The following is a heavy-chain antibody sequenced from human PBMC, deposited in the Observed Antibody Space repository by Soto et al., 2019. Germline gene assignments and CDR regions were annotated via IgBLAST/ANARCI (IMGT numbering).Heavy chain of an antibody. D-gene: IGHD6-19*01. V-gene: IGHV4-61*01. Sequence: SDALSLTCPSSVSAVSGGIDFYPLLRQPPGKGLEWLGYIYYSGGTNYNPSLKSRVTISLDKSKSQFSLRLISVTAADTAVYYCTREQSDDNYFDPWGQGTRVNVSA. J-gene: IGHJ5*02. CDR3: TREQSDDNYFDP. CDR2: IYYSGGT. CDR1: VSAVSGGIDF.